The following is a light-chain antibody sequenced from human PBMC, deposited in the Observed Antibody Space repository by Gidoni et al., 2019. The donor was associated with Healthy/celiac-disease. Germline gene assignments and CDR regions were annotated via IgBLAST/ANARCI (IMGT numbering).Light chain of an antibody. J-gene: IGKJ5*01. V-gene: IGKV2D-29*01. CDR3: MRSIQLPIT. Sequence: DNVTTQPPFSLAVTPGQPASISCKSSQSLRHSDGKNYLYWYLQKPGQPPPLLFYAFSNRCSGVPNRFSGSGSAADFTLKISRVAAEDVGVYYCMRSIQLPITFGQGTRLEIK. CDR1: QSLRHSDGKNY. CDR2: AFS.